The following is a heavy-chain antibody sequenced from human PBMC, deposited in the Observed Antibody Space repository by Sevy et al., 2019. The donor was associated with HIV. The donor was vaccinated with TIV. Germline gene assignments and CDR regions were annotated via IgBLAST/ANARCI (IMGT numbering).Heavy chain of an antibody. V-gene: IGHV3-30*04. CDR2: IWDDGSDK. Sequence: GGSLRLSCAASGFTFSSYVMHWVRQAPGKGLEWLALIWDDGSDKYYADSVKGRFTISRDNSKNMLYLQMNSLRPEDTAVYYCARDLVGATSDWGQGTLVTVSS. J-gene: IGHJ4*02. CDR1: GFTFSSYV. CDR3: ARDLVGATSD. D-gene: IGHD1-26*01.